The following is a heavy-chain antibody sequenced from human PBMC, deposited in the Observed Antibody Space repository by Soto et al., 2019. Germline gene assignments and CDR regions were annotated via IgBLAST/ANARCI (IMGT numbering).Heavy chain of an antibody. CDR2: INSDGSGA. J-gene: IGHJ3*02. Sequence: EVQLVESGGDLVQPGGSLRLSCAASGFTFSSFWMHWVRQAPGKGLVWVSRINSDGSGASYADFVEGRFTISRDNAKNTVYFQMNSLREEDTAVYYCIGDYGEAGSTNAFDIWGQGTMVTVSS. CDR3: IGDYGEAGSTNAFDI. D-gene: IGHD3-10*01. V-gene: IGHV3-74*01. CDR1: GFTFSSFW.